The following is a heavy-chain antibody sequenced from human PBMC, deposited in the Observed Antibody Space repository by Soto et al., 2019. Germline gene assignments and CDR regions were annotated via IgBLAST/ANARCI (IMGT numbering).Heavy chain of an antibody. Sequence: SETLSLTCAVSGGSISSGGYSWSWIRQPPGKGLAWIGYIYHSGSTYYNPSLKSRVTISVDRSKNQFSLKLSSVTAADTAVYYCARAGYDSSGYYYFDYWGQGTLVTVSS. CDR3: ARAGYDSSGYYYFDY. V-gene: IGHV4-30-2*01. CDR1: GGSISSGGYS. D-gene: IGHD3-22*01. J-gene: IGHJ4*02. CDR2: IYHSGST.